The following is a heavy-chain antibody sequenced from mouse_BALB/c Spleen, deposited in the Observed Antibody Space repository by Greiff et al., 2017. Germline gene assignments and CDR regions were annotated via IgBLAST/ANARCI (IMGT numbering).Heavy chain of an antibody. CDR3: ARLYRYDGYAMDY. D-gene: IGHD2-14*01. CDR1: GYTFTSYV. V-gene: IGHV1-14*01. Sequence: EVQRVESGPELVKPGASVKMSCKASGYTFTSYVMHWVKQKPGQGLEWIGYINPYNDGTKYNEKFKGKATLTSDKSSSTAYMELSSLTSEDSAVYYCARLYRYDGYAMDYWGQGTSVTVSS. J-gene: IGHJ4*01. CDR2: INPYNDGT.